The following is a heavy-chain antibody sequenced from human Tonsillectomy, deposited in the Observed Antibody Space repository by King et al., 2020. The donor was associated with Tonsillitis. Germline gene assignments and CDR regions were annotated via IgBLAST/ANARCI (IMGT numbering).Heavy chain of an antibody. D-gene: IGHD3-10*01. V-gene: IGHV4-39*07. CDR1: AGSISSTNYC. Sequence: QLQESGPRLVKHSETLSLTCTVSAGSISSTNYCWGWIRQPPGKGLEWTGSICYSGSTYYNPSLKSRVSISEDTSKNQFSLKLSSVTAADTAVYYCAIALAAGIWFDPWGQGTLVTVSS. CDR3: AIALAAGIWFDP. CDR2: ICYSGST. J-gene: IGHJ5*02.